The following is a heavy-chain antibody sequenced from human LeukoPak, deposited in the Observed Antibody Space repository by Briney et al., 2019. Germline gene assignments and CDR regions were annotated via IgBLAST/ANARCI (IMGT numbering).Heavy chain of an antibody. V-gene: IGHV1-18*01. CDR2: ISGDNGNT. CDR3: ARDGNYFYYMDV. CDR1: GYTFRDYG. Sequence: GAGVKVSCKASGYTFRDYGINWVRQAPGQGLEWMGWISGDNGNTNYAQKVQGRVTMTRDTSTSTAYMELRSLRSDDTAVYYCARDGNYFYYMDVWGKGTTLTVSS. D-gene: IGHD1-1*01. J-gene: IGHJ6*03.